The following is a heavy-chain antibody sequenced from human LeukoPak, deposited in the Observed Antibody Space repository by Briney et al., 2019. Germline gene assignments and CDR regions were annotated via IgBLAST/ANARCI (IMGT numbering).Heavy chain of an antibody. Sequence: SSETLSLTCAVYGGSFSGYYWSWIRQPPGKGLEWIGEINHSGSTNYNPSLKSRVTISVDTSKNQFSLKLSSVTAADTAVYYCARVDDSSGYYLVDWGQGTLVTVSS. V-gene: IGHV4-34*01. CDR1: GGSFSGYY. J-gene: IGHJ4*02. D-gene: IGHD3-22*01. CDR2: INHSGST. CDR3: ARVDDSSGYYLVD.